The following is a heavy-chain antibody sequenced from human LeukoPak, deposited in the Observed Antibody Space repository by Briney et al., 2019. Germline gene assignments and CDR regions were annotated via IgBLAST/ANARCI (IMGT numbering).Heavy chain of an antibody. CDR3: ARYSAAAASYFDY. D-gene: IGHD6-13*01. CDR2: INHSGST. CDR1: GGSFSGYY. J-gene: IGHJ4*02. Sequence: PSETLSLTCTVYGGSFSGYYWSWSRQPPPPGLEWIGEINHSGSTNYNPSLKSRVTISVDTSKNQFSLKLSSVTAADTAVYYCARYSAAAASYFDYWGQGTLVTVSS. V-gene: IGHV4-34*01.